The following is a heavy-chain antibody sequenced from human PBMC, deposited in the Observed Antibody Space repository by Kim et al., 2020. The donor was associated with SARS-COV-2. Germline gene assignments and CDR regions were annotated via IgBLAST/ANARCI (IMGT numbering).Heavy chain of an antibody. Sequence: GGSLRLSCAASGFTFGRFWMHWVRQVPGKGLVWVSRTNEDGTITNHADSVKGRFTISRDNAANSLFLQMNSLRVEDTAVYFCVSDLAGREGRWGQGTLVT. D-gene: IGHD6-19*01. CDR1: GFTFGRFW. J-gene: IGHJ4*02. V-gene: IGHV3-74*01. CDR2: TNEDGTIT. CDR3: VSDLAGREGR.